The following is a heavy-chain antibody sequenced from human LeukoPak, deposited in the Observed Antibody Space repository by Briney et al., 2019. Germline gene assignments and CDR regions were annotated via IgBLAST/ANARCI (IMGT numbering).Heavy chain of an antibody. D-gene: IGHD2-15*01. Sequence: GGSLRLSCAASGFTFDNYGINWVRQAPGKGLEWVSRIHWNGGRTGYADSVKGRFTISRDNAKNSLYLQMNSLRAEDTAVYYCATGLGYCSGGSCYSLEDWGQGTLVTVSS. CDR3: ATGLGYCSGGSCYSLED. CDR2: IHWNGGRT. CDR1: GFTFDNYG. J-gene: IGHJ4*02. V-gene: IGHV3-20*04.